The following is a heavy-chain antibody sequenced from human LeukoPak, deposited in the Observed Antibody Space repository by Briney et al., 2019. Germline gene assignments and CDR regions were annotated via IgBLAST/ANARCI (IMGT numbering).Heavy chain of an antibody. Sequence: GGSLRLSCAASGFTFSSYGMSWVRQAPGKGLEWVSGISGSGGSTNYADSVKGRFTISRDNSKNTLYLQMNSLRAEDTAVYYCAKDATFGGVMAMYYFDYWGQGTLVTVYS. V-gene: IGHV3-23*01. CDR1: GFTFSSYG. CDR2: ISGSGGST. CDR3: AKDATFGGVMAMYYFDY. D-gene: IGHD3-16*01. J-gene: IGHJ4*02.